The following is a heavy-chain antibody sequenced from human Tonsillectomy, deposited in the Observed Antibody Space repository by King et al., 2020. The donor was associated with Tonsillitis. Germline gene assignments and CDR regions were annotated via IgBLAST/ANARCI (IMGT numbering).Heavy chain of an antibody. J-gene: IGHJ4*02. V-gene: IGHV3-33*05. CDR1: GFTFSSYG. CDR2: ISYDGSNK. CDR3: AKNAYYFDY. D-gene: IGHD3-16*01. Sequence: VQLVESGGGVVQPGRSLRLSCAASGFTFSSYGMHWVRQAPGKGLEWVAVISYDGSNKYYADSVKGRFTISRDNSKNTLYLQMNSLRAEDTAVYYCAKNAYYFDYCGQGTLVTDSS.